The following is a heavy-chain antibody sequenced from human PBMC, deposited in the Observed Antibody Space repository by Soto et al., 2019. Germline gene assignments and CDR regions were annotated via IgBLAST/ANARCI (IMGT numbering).Heavy chain of an antibody. Sequence: GASVKVSCKASGYTFTSYDINWVRQATGQGLEWMGWMNPNSGNTGYAQKFQGRVTMTRNTSISTAYMELSSLRSEDTAVYYCARGTLFLFDREFRYWGQGTLVTVSS. CDR3: ARGTLFLFDREFRY. CDR2: MNPNSGNT. V-gene: IGHV1-8*01. J-gene: IGHJ4*02. CDR1: GYTFTSYD. D-gene: IGHD2-21*01.